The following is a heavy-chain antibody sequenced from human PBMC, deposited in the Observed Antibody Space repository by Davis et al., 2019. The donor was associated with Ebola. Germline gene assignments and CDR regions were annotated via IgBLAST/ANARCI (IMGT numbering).Heavy chain of an antibody. CDR2: INHSGST. D-gene: IGHD2-2*01. CDR3: AGRYCSSTSCLAWFDP. Sequence: PSETLSLTCAVYGASFSGYYWSWIRQPPGKGLEWIGEINHSGSTNYNPSLKSRVTISVDPSKNQFSLKLSSVTAADTAVYYCAGRYCSSTSCLAWFDPWGQGTLVTVSS. V-gene: IGHV4-34*01. J-gene: IGHJ5*02. CDR1: GASFSGYY.